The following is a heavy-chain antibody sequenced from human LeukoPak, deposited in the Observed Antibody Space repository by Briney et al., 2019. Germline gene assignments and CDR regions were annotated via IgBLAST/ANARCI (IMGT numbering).Heavy chain of an antibody. CDR1: GGSISSYY. V-gene: IGHV4-59*01. Sequence: NASETLSLTCTVSGGSISSYYWSWIRQPPGKGLEWIGYIYYSGSTNYNPSLKSRVTISVDTSKNQFSLKLSSVTAADTAVYYCARGEVGRPTDFDYWGQGTLVTVSS. CDR3: ARGEVGRPTDFDY. D-gene: IGHD2-15*01. CDR2: IYYSGST. J-gene: IGHJ4*02.